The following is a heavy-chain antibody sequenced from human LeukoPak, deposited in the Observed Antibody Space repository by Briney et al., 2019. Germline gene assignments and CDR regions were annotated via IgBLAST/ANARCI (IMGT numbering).Heavy chain of an antibody. V-gene: IGHV4-59*01. D-gene: IGHD1-20*01. CDR3: ARGITGTTGY. CDR1: GGSISSYY. CDR2: IYYSGST. J-gene: IGHJ4*02. Sequence: SETLSLTCTVSGGSISSYYWSWIQQPPGKGLEWIGYIYYSGSTNYNPSLKSRVTISVDTSKNQFSLKLSSVTAADTAVYYCARGITGTTGYWGQGTLVTVSS.